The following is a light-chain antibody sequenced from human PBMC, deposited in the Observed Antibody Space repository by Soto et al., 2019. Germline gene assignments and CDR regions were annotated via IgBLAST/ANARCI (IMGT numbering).Light chain of an antibody. CDR1: QDISNY. CDR2: DAS. Sequence: DIQMTQSPSSLSASVGDRVTITCQASQDISNYLNWYQQKPGKAPKLLIYDASNLETGVPSRFSGSGSGTDFPFTISSLQTEDIATYYWQQYDNLPLTFGGGTKVEIK. CDR3: QQYDNLPLT. J-gene: IGKJ4*01. V-gene: IGKV1-33*01.